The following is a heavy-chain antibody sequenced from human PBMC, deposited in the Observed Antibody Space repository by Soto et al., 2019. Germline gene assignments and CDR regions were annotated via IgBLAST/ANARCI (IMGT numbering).Heavy chain of an antibody. CDR1: GYTFSGYY. CDR2: INPNTGVK. V-gene: IGHV1-2*02. D-gene: IGHD3-22*01. Sequence: QVQLVQSGAEVKKPGASVKVSCKTSGYTFSGYYIHWVRQAPGQGLEWVRWINPNTGVKKNAQKFQGRVTMTRDTSINTAYMELSSLRSDDTAVYYCARAFPNYDSSAHYWGQGTLVTVSS. J-gene: IGHJ4*02. CDR3: ARAFPNYDSSAHY.